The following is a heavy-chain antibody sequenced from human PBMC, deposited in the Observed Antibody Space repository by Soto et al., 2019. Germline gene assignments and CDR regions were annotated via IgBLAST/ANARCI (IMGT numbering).Heavy chain of an antibody. CDR1: GFIFSSYS. CDR3: ARVSGTLERYSDLDY. V-gene: IGHV3-21*06. Sequence: EVQLVESGGGLVKPGGSLRLSCAASGFIFSSYSMNWVRQAPGKGLEWVSSISPRSDYIYFADSIRGRFTISRDNAQNSLYLHMNNLRAEDTALYHCARVSGTLERYSDLDYWGQGTLVTVSS. CDR2: ISPRSDYI. D-gene: IGHD3-10*01. J-gene: IGHJ4*02.